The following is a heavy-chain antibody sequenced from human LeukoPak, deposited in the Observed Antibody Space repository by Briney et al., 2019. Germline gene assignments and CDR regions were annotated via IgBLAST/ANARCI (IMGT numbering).Heavy chain of an antibody. D-gene: IGHD6-19*01. CDR2: ISSSGSTI. V-gene: IGHV3-48*03. Sequence: GGSLRLSCAASGFTFSSYAMSWVRQAPGKGLEWVSYISSSGSTIYYADSVKGRFTISRDNAKNSLYLQMNSLRAEDTAVYYCASNFSPAVAATEYFQHWGQGTLVTVSS. J-gene: IGHJ1*01. CDR3: ASNFSPAVAATEYFQH. CDR1: GFTFSSYA.